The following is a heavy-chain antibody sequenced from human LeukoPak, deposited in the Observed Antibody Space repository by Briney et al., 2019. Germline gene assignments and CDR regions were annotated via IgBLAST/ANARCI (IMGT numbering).Heavy chain of an antibody. V-gene: IGHV3-13*01. D-gene: IGHD3-22*01. Sequence: GGSLRLSCAASGFTFSSYDMHWVRQATGKGLEWVSAIGTAGDTYYPGSVKGRFTISRENAKNSLYLQMNSLRAGDTAVYYCARSLGRAGYDSAFDIWGQGTMVTVPS. J-gene: IGHJ3*02. CDR1: GFTFSSYD. CDR3: ARSLGRAGYDSAFDI. CDR2: IGTAGDT.